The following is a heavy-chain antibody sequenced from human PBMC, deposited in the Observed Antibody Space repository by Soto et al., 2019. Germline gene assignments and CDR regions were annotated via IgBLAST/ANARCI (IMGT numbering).Heavy chain of an antibody. CDR2: IKQDGSEK. D-gene: IGHD6-19*01. Sequence: AGGSLRLSCAASGLTFSSYWMSWVRQAPGKGLEWVANIKQDGSEKYYVDSVKGRFTISRDNVKKSLYLEMNSLRAADTAVYYCAREAASSGWYDSWGPGTLVTVSS. J-gene: IGHJ5*01. CDR3: AREAASSGWYDS. CDR1: GLTFSSYW. V-gene: IGHV3-7*01.